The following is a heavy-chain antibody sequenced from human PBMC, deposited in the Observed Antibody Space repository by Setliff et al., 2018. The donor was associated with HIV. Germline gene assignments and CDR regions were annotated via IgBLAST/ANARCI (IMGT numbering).Heavy chain of an antibody. J-gene: IGHJ4*02. Sequence: PGGSLRLSCAASGFTFSSYSMNWVRRAPGKGLEWGSSISSSSSYIYYADSVKGRFTISRDNAKNSLYLQMNSLRAEDTAVYYCARGYYDSRGYYYPFDYWGQGTLVTVSS. V-gene: IGHV3-21*01. D-gene: IGHD3-22*01. CDR3: ARGYYDSRGYYYPFDY. CDR1: GFTFSSYS. CDR2: ISSSSSYI.